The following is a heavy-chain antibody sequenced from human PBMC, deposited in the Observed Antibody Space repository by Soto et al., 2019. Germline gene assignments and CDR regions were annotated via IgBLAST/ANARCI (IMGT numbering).Heavy chain of an antibody. J-gene: IGHJ1*01. CDR2: IYHSGST. CDR1: GGSISSGGYS. Sequence: PSETLSLTCAVSGGSISSGGYSWSWIRQPPGKGLEWIGYIYHSGSTYYNPSLKSRVTISVDRSKNQFSLKLSSVTAADTAVYYCARGGYSYEASYFQHWGQGTLVSVSS. CDR3: ARGGYSYEASYFQH. D-gene: IGHD5-18*01. V-gene: IGHV4-30-2*01.